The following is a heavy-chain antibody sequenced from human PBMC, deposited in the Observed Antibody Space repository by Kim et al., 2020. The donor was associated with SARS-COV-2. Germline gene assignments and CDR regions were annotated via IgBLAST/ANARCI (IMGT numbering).Heavy chain of an antibody. V-gene: IGHV3-30*04. D-gene: IGHD3-10*01. CDR2: ISYDGSNK. CDR1: GFTFSSYA. CDR3: ARDCSDLITMVRGAQNRGWFDP. J-gene: IGHJ5*02. Sequence: GGSLRLSCAASGFTFSSYAMHWVRQAPGKGLEWVAVISYDGSNKYYADSVKGRFTISRDNSKNTLYLQMNSLRAEDTAVYYCARDCSDLITMVRGAQNRGWFDPWGQGTLVTVSS.